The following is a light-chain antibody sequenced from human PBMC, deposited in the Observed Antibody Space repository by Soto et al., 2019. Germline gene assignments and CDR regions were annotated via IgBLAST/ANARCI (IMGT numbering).Light chain of an antibody. CDR2: DAS. Sequence: DIQMTQSPSSLSASVGDRVTITCQASQDIRNYLIWYQEKPGKVPKVLIYDASNLETGVPSRFSGSGSGTYFTSTISSLQPEDVAIYYCQQYDSLPPAFGQGTKVDIK. CDR1: QDIRNY. V-gene: IGKV1-33*01. CDR3: QQYDSLPPA. J-gene: IGKJ1*01.